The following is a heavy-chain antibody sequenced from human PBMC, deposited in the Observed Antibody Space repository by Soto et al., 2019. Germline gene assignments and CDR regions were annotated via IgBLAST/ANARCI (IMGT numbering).Heavy chain of an antibody. J-gene: IGHJ4*02. V-gene: IGHV3-23*01. Sequence: PGGSLRLSCVASGFTFSSYAMSWVRQAPGKGLEWVSAITGDGGDTFHADSVRGRLTISRDNSRNILYLQMDSLRAEDTALYYCAKGSATSRPYYFDYWGQGTLVTVSS. CDR1: GFTFSSYA. CDR2: ITGDGGDT. CDR3: AKGSATSRPYYFDY.